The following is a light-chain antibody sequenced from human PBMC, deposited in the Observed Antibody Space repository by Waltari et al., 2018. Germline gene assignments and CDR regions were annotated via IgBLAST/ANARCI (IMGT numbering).Light chain of an antibody. Sequence: EVVMTHSPLSLPVTLGQPASISCRPSQILVYADGNTYLNWLHQRAGQSPRRLIYRVSVRDSGVPDRFSGSGSGTDFTLMISRVEAEDVGVYYCMQGTHWPYTFGQGTKLEIK. CDR1: QILVYADGNTY. CDR2: RVS. V-gene: IGKV2-30*01. J-gene: IGKJ2*01. CDR3: MQGTHWPYT.